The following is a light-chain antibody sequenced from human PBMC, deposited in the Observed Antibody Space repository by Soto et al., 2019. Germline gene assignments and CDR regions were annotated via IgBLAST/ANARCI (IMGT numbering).Light chain of an antibody. V-gene: IGLV1-40*01. CDR2: GNS. Sequence: QSVLTQPPSVSGAPGQRVTISCTGSSSNIGAGYDVHWYQQLPGTAPKLLIYGNSNRPSGVPDRFSSSKSGTSASLAINGLQAEDEADYYCQSYDSSLSGWVFGGGTKLTVL. CDR1: SSNIGAGYD. CDR3: QSYDSSLSGWV. J-gene: IGLJ3*02.